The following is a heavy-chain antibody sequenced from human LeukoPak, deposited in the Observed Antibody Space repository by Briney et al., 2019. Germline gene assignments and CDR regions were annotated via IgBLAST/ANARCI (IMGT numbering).Heavy chain of an antibody. CDR2: ISSNSRAI. Sequence: GGFLRLSRAAPGFTFRSYEMNWVRQGPGKGLGWVSYISSNSRAIYYADSVRGRFPISRENAKNSLYLQMNSLRDEDTAVYYCAREGGSYNPCDYWGEGTLVTVSS. CDR1: GFTFRSYE. J-gene: IGHJ4*02. CDR3: AREGGSYNPCDY. D-gene: IGHD1-14*01. V-gene: IGHV3-48*02.